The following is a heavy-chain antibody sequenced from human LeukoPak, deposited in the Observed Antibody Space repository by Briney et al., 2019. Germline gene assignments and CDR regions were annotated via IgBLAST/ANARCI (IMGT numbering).Heavy chain of an antibody. Sequence: PGRSLRLSCAASGFTFSSYGMHWVRQAPGKGLEWVAVIWYDGSNKYYADSVKGRFTISRDNSKNTLYLQMNSLRAEDTAVYYCARAMGRRMTAIGYWGQGAQVTVSS. D-gene: IGHD2-21*02. V-gene: IGHV3-33*01. CDR3: ARAMGRRMTAIGY. J-gene: IGHJ4*02. CDR2: IWYDGSNK. CDR1: GFTFSSYG.